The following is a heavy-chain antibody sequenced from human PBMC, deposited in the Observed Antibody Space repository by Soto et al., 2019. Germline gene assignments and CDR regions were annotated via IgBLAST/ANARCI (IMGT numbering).Heavy chain of an antibody. CDR3: AKRSSSSTFDY. CDR1: GFTFSSYA. J-gene: IGHJ4*02. Sequence: GGSLRLSCAASGFTFSSYAMSWVRQAPGKGLEWVSVISGSDDSTYYADTEKGRSTISRDNSKNTLYLQMNSLRAEDTAVYYSAKRSSSSTFDYWGQGTLVTVSS. V-gene: IGHV3-23*01. CDR2: ISGSDDST. D-gene: IGHD6-6*01.